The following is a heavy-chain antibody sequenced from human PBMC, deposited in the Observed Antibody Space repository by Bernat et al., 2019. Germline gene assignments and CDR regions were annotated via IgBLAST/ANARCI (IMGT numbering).Heavy chain of an antibody. J-gene: IGHJ6*02. D-gene: IGHD6-6*01. CDR3: AKLGQLVNYYYGMDV. CDR2: INHSGST. V-gene: IGHV4-34*01. CDR1: GGSFSGYY. Sequence: QVQLQQWGAGLLKPSETLSLTCAVYGGSFSGYYWSWIRQPPGKGLEWIGEINHSGSTNYNPSLKSRVTISVDTSKNQFSPKLSSVTAADTAVYYCAKLGQLVNYYYGMDVWGQGTTVTVSS.